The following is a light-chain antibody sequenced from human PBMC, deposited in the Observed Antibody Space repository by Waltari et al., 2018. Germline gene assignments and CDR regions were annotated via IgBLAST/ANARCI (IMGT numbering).Light chain of an antibody. Sequence: DIQMTQSPSSVSASVGDRVTISCRASQDVSTWVAWYQQKPGKPPKLLIHGSTTLQSGVPSRFSGSGSGTDFTLTINGLQPDDFASYICQQTDSFPLTFGGGTEVDIK. V-gene: IGKV1-12*01. CDR3: QQTDSFPLT. J-gene: IGKJ4*01. CDR2: GST. CDR1: QDVSTW.